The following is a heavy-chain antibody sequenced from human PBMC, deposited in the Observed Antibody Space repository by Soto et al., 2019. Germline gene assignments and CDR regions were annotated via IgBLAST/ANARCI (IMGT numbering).Heavy chain of an antibody. CDR1: GGSISSSSYY. CDR2: IYYSGST. V-gene: IGHV4-39*01. CDR3: ARQPYSRRWYFDY. J-gene: IGHJ4*02. D-gene: IGHD6-13*01. Sequence: LSLTCTVSGGSISSSSYYWGWIRQPPGKGLEWIGSIYYSGSTYYNPSLKSRVTISVDTSKNQFSLKLSSVTAADTAVYYCARQPYSRRWYFDYWGQGTLVTVSS.